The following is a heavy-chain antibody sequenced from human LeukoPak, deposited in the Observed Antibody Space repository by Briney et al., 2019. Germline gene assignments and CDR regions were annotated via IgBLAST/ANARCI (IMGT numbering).Heavy chain of an antibody. J-gene: IGHJ4*02. V-gene: IGHV3-73*01. CDR1: GFTFRDSS. Sequence: GGSLKLSCAGSGFTFRDSSIHWVRQASGKGLEWVGRVRSQAKSYTTAYAASVKGRFTISRDDSKNTSYLQMNSLMAEDTAIYYCTTSGNYSSSSFGCWGQGTLVTVSS. CDR2: VRSQAKSYTT. D-gene: IGHD6-6*01. CDR3: TTSGNYSSSSFGC.